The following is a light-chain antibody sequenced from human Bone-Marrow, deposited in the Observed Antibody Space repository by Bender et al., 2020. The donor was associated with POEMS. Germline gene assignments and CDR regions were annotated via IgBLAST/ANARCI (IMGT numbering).Light chain of an antibody. CDR3: QSYDSSLSGWV. V-gene: IGLV1-40*01. CDR2: GNS. Sequence: QSVLTPPPSASGTPGQRVTISCSGGSSNIGAHAVNWYQHLPGTAPKLLIYGNSNRPSGVPDRFSGSKSGTSASLAITGLQAEDEADYYCQSYDSSLSGWVFGGGTKLTVL. J-gene: IGLJ3*02. CDR1: SSNIGAHA.